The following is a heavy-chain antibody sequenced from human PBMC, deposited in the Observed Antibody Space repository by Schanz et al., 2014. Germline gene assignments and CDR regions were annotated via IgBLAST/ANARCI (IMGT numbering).Heavy chain of an antibody. CDR1: GFTFGDYA. J-gene: IGHJ4*02. CDR3: ANNWNLDY. V-gene: IGHV3-7*05. CDR2: IKRDGSEK. D-gene: IGHD1-20*01. Sequence: EVELVESGGGLVQPGGSLRLSCAASGFTFGDYAMTWVRQAPGKGLEWVANIKRDGSEKNYLDSVKGRFTISRDNSKNTLYLQMNSLRAEDTAVYYCANNWNLDYWGQGTLVTVSS.